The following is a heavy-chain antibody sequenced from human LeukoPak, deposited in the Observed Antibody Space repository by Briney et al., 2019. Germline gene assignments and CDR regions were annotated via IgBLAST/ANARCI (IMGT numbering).Heavy chain of an antibody. CDR3: ARGVARSSKFHFSYYFDY. CDR1: SGSISSSSYY. CDR2: IYHSGST. J-gene: IGHJ4*02. V-gene: IGHV4-39*07. Sequence: PSETLSLTCTVSSGSISSSSYYWGWIRQPPGKGLEWIGSIYHSGSTYYNPSLKSRVTISVDTSKNQFSLKLSSVTAADTAVYYCARGVARSSKFHFSYYFDYWGQGTLVTVSS. D-gene: IGHD6-6*01.